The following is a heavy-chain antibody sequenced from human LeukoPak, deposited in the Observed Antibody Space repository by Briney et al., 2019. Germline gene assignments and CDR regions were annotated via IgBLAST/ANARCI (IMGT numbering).Heavy chain of an antibody. J-gene: IGHJ4*02. D-gene: IGHD5-18*01. CDR1: GGTFSSYA. V-gene: IGHV1-69*05. CDR3: ARGEGYSYGPVKY. CDR2: IIPIFGTT. Sequence: SVKVSCKASGGTFSSYASSWVRQVPGQGLEWMGGIIPIFGTTNYAQKFQGRVTVATDKSTGTAYMELSGLRSEDTAVYYCARGEGYSYGPVKYWGQGTLVTVSS.